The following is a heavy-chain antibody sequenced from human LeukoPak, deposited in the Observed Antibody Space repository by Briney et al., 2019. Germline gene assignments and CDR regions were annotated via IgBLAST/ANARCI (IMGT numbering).Heavy chain of an antibody. J-gene: IGHJ6*03. CDR3: GGYSYGYIYYYYMDV. Sequence: GGSLRLSCAASGFTFSSYWMHWVRQAPGKGLEWVAVISYDGSNKYYADSVKGRFTISRDNSKNTLYLQMNSLRAEDTAVYYCGGYSYGYIYYYYMDVWGKGTTVTVSS. CDR2: ISYDGSNK. D-gene: IGHD5-18*01. V-gene: IGHV3-30*03. CDR1: GFTFSSYW.